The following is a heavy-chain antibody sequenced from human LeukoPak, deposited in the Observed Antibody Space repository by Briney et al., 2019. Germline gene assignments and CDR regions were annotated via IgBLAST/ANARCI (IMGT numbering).Heavy chain of an antibody. J-gene: IGHJ4*02. V-gene: IGHV4-59*08. CDR3: ARLAAYGDFSD. CDR1: GDSISGYY. Sequence: PSETLSLTCTVSGDSISGYYWSWVRQPPGKGLEWIGYIFHSGSTKYNPSLESRVTISIDTSKNQFSLRLSSVTAADTAVYYCARLAAYGDFSDWGQGTLVTVSS. CDR2: IFHSGST. D-gene: IGHD4-17*01.